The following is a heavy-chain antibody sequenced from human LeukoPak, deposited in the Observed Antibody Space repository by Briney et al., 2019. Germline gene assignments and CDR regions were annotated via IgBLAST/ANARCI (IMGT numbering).Heavy chain of an antibody. CDR2: VYPDDSDT. Sequence: GESLRISCKGSGYSFISYWIGWVRQMPGKGLEWMGFVYPDDSDTTYSPSFQGQVTISADKSISTAYLQWSSLKASDTAMYYCARTYYYYMDVWGKGTTVTVSS. J-gene: IGHJ6*03. V-gene: IGHV5-51*01. CDR1: GYSFISYW. CDR3: ARTYYYYMDV.